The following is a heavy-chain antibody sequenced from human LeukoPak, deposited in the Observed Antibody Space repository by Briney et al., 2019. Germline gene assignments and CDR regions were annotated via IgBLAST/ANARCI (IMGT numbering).Heavy chain of an antibody. V-gene: IGHV3-23*01. CDR1: GFTFNSYA. CDR3: AKDLGRYRNNYFDY. CDR2: ISGSGGGT. D-gene: IGHD1-26*01. Sequence: GGSLRLSCAASGFTFNSYAMSWVRQAPEKGLEWVATISGSGGGTYYADSVKGRFTISRDDSKNTLYLQTNSLRAEDTAVYYCAKDLGRYRNNYFDYWGQGTPVTFSS. J-gene: IGHJ4*02.